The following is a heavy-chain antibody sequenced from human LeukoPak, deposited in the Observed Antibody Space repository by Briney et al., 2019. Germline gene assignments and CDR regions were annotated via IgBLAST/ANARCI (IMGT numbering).Heavy chain of an antibody. J-gene: IGHJ2*01. CDR3: ARRGTIFGPESL. V-gene: IGHV4-4*09. Sequence: PSETLSLTCTVPGGSISSYYWSWIRQPPRKGLEWIGYIYTTGSTDYNPSLKSRVTISVDTSKNQLSLNLSSVTAADTAVYYCARRGTIFGPESLWGRGTLVTVSS. CDR1: GGSISSYY. D-gene: IGHD3-3*01. CDR2: IYTTGST.